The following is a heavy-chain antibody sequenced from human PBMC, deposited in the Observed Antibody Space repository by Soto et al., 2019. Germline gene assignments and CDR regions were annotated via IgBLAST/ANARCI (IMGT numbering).Heavy chain of an antibody. CDR2: IYYSGST. CDR1: GGSISSGDYY. V-gene: IGHV4-30-4*01. D-gene: IGHD3-9*01. CDR3: AGEEDILTGYYNDY. Sequence: SETLSLTCTVSGGSISSGDYYWSWIRQPPGKGLEWIGYIYYSGSTYYNPSLKSRVTISVDTSKNQFSLKLSSVTAADTAVYYCAGEEDILTGYYNDYWGQGTLVTVS. J-gene: IGHJ4*02.